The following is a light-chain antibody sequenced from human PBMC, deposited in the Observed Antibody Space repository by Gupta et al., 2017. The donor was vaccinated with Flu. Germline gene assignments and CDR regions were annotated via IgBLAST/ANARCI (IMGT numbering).Light chain of an antibody. V-gene: IGKV1-12*01. CDR3: QQANSFPRT. Sequence: DIQVTQSPSSVSASVGDRVTITCRASQGINRWLAWYQHKPGKAPKLLIYDASSLQSGVPSRFSGSGSGADYTLTINSLQPEDSATYYCQQANSFPRTFGQGTKVEI. CDR1: QGINRW. CDR2: DAS. J-gene: IGKJ1*01.